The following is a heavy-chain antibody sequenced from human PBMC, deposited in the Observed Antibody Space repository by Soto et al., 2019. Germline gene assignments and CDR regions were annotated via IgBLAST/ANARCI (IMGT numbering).Heavy chain of an antibody. CDR3: ARDAFSGYGDYFDY. D-gene: IGHD5-12*01. CDR2: ISYDGSNK. Sequence: QVQLVESGGGVVQPGRSLRLSCAASGFTFSSYAMHWVRQAPGKGLEWVAVISYDGSNKYYADSVKGRFTISRDNSKNTLYLQMNILRAEDTAVYYCARDAFSGYGDYFDYWGQGTLVTVSS. CDR1: GFTFSSYA. J-gene: IGHJ4*02. V-gene: IGHV3-30-3*01.